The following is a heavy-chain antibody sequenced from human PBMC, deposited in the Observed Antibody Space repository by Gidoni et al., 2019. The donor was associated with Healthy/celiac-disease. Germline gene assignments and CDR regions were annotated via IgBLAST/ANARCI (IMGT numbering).Heavy chain of an antibody. D-gene: IGHD6-13*01. J-gene: IGHJ4*02. CDR1: GFTFDDYA. Sequence: QLVESGGGLVPPGRSLRLSCAASGFTFDDYAMRWVRQAPGKGMGWVSGISWNSGSIGYADSGKGRFTISRDNAKNSLYLKMNSLRAEDTALYYCAKALTRAADPFDYWGQGTLVTVSS. CDR2: ISWNSGSI. CDR3: AKALTRAADPFDY. V-gene: IGHV3-9*01.